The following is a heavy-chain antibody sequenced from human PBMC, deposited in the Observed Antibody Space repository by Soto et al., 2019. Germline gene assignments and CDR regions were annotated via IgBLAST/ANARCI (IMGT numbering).Heavy chain of an antibody. J-gene: IGHJ5*02. CDR1: GGSISRYY. Sequence: SETLSLTCTVSGGSISRYYGNWIRQPPGKGLEWIGYIYYSGSTNYNPSLKSRVTISVDTSKNQFSLKLSSVTAADTAMYYCARERGWYDSSGYYPAWFDPWGQGTLVTVPQ. D-gene: IGHD3-22*01. V-gene: IGHV4-59*01. CDR2: IYYSGST. CDR3: ARERGWYDSSGYYPAWFDP.